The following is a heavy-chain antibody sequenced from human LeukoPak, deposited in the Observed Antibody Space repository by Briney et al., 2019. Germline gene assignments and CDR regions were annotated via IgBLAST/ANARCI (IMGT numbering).Heavy chain of an antibody. J-gene: IGHJ4*02. V-gene: IGHV3-11*01. CDR2: ISSSGNTI. CDR1: GFTFSDYY. CDR3: ARGRNRNYGFDY. D-gene: IGHD1-7*01. Sequence: PGGSLRLSCAASGFTFSDYYMTWVRQAPGKGLEWVSYISSSGNTIYYADSVKGRFTISRDNAKNSLSLQMNSLRAEDTAVYYCARGRNRNYGFDYWGQGTLVTVSS.